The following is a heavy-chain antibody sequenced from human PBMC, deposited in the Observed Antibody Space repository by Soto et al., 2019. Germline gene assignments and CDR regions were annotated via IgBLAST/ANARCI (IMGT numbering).Heavy chain of an antibody. CDR2: IYYSGST. CDR3: ARVRLQFSYYFDY. V-gene: IGHV4-30-4*01. D-gene: IGHD5-12*01. Sequence: SETLSLTCTVSGGSISSGDYYWSWIRQPPGKGLEWIGYIYYSGSTYYNPSLKSRVTISVDTSKNQFSLKLSSVTAADTAVYYCARVRLQFSYYFDYWGQGTLVTVSS. CDR1: GGSISSGDYY. J-gene: IGHJ4*02.